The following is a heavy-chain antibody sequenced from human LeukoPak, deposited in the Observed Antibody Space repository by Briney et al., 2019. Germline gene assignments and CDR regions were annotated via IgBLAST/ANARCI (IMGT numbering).Heavy chain of an antibody. J-gene: IGHJ4*02. Sequence: ASVKVSCKASGYTFSGYYMHWVRQAPGQGLERMGWINPNSGGTNYAQKFQGRVTMTRDTSISTAYMELSRLSSDDTAVYYCARDSCSSTSCLSIDDYWGQGTLVTVSS. V-gene: IGHV1-2*02. CDR2: INPNSGGT. CDR3: ARDSCSSTSCLSIDDY. D-gene: IGHD2-2*01. CDR1: GYTFSGYY.